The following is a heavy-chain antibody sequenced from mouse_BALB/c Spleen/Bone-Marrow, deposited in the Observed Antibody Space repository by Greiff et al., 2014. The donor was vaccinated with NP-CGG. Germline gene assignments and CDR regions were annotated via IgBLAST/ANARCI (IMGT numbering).Heavy chain of an antibody. CDR1: GYTFTDYY. CDR2: INPNNGDT. V-gene: IGHV1-26*01. D-gene: IGHD3-1*01. Sequence: VQLVESGPELVKPGASVKMSCKASGYTFTDYYMKWVKQNHGKSLEWIGDINPNNGDTFYNQKFKAKATLTVDKSSSTAYLQVNSLTSEDSAVYYCARGTRATYYWGQGTLVTVSA. J-gene: IGHJ3*01. CDR3: ARGTRATYY.